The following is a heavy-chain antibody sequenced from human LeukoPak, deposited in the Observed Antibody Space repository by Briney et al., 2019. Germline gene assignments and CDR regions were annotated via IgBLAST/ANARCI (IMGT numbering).Heavy chain of an antibody. CDR3: ATLDYYDSRGFYAFDI. J-gene: IGHJ3*02. CDR1: GYTLTELS. Sequence: ASVKVSCKVSGYTLTELSMHWVRQAPGKGLEWMGGFDPEDGETIHAQKFQGRVTMTEDTSTDTAYMELSSLRSEDTAVYYCATLDYYDSRGFYAFDIWGQGTMVTVSS. D-gene: IGHD3-22*01. CDR2: FDPEDGET. V-gene: IGHV1-24*01.